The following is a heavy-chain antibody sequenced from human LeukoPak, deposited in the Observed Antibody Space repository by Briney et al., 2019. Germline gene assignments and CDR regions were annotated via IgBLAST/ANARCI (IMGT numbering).Heavy chain of an antibody. V-gene: IGHV4-39*07. CDR3: ARDIVRYCSGGSCSYWFDP. D-gene: IGHD2-15*01. CDR2: IYYSGST. CDR1: GGSISSSSYY. J-gene: IGHJ5*02. Sequence: TLSLTCTVSGGSISSSSYYWGWIRQPPGKGLEWIGSIYYSGSTYYNPSLKSRVTISVDTSKNQFSLKLSSVIAADTAVYYCARDIVRYCSGGSCSYWFDPWGQGTLVTVSS.